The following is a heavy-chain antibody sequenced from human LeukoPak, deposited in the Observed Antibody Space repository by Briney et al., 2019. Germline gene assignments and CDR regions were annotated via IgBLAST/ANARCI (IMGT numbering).Heavy chain of an antibody. CDR3: ARLDYYGSGSYEDY. D-gene: IGHD3-10*01. J-gene: IGHJ4*02. CDR2: INAGNGNT. V-gene: IGHV1-3*01. Sequence: ASVKVSCKASGYTFTSYAMHWVRQAPGQRLEWMGWINAGNGNTKYSQKFQGRVTITADESTSTAYMELSSLRSEDTAVYYCARLDYYGSGSYEDYWGQGTLVTVSS. CDR1: GYTFTSYA.